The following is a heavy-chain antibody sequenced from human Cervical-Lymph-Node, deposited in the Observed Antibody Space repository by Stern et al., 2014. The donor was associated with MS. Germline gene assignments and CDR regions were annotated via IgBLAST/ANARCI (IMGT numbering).Heavy chain of an antibody. D-gene: IGHD3-22*01. CDR2: IIPIFGTA. J-gene: IGHJ5*02. Sequence: QVQLVESGAEVKKPGSSVKVSCKASGGTFSSYAISWVRQPPGQGLEWLGGIIPIFGTANYAQKFQGRVTITADESTSTAYMELSSLRSEDTAVYYCARDRYYDSSGYYNWFDPWGQGTLVTVSS. V-gene: IGHV1-69*01. CDR3: ARDRYYDSSGYYNWFDP. CDR1: GGTFSSYA.